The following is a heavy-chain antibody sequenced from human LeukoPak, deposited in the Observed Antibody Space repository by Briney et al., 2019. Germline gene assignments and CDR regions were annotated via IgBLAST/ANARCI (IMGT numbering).Heavy chain of an antibody. CDR3: ARVGVIAAAIRTFDY. CDR1: GYTFTIYY. V-gene: IGHV1-46*01. J-gene: IGHJ4*02. D-gene: IGHD6-13*01. Sequence: GASVKVSCKASGYTFTIYYMHWVRQAPGQGLEWMGIINTSGGSTSYAQKFQGRVTMTRDTSTSTVYMELSSLRSEDTAVYYCARVGVIAAAIRTFDYWGQGTLVTVSS. CDR2: INTSGGST.